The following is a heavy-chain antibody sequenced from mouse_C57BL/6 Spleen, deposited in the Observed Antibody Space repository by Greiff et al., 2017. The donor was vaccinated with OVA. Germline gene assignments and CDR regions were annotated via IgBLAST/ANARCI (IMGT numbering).Heavy chain of an antibody. Sequence: VQVVESGPELVKPGASVKISCKASGYAFSSSWMNWVKQRPGKGLEWIGRIYPGDGDTNYNGKFKGKATLTADKSSSTAYMQLSSLTSEDSAVYFCARDEDSSGYYWGQGTTLTVSS. CDR1: GYAFSSSW. J-gene: IGHJ2*01. CDR2: IYPGDGDT. D-gene: IGHD3-2*02. CDR3: ARDEDSSGYY. V-gene: IGHV1-82*01.